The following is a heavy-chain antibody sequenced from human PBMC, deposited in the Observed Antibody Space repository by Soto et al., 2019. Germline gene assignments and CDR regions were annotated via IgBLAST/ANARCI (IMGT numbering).Heavy chain of an antibody. Sequence: EVQLLESGGGLVQPGGSLRLSCAASGFTFSSYAMSWVRQAPGKGLEWVSALSGSGGSTYYADSVKGRFTISRDNSKNTRYLQMNSLRAEDTAVYYCAKEGGSSGIAARRFYYYYGMDVWGQGTTVTVSS. J-gene: IGHJ6*02. CDR3: AKEGGSSGIAARRFYYYYGMDV. CDR2: LSGSGGST. CDR1: GFTFSSYA. D-gene: IGHD6-6*01. V-gene: IGHV3-23*01.